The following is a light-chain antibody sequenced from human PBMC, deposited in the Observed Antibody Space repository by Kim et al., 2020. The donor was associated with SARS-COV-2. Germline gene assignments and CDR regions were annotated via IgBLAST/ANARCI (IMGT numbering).Light chain of an antibody. J-gene: IGKJ2*01. CDR2: AAS. V-gene: IGKV1-39*01. CDR1: QSISSY. Sequence: AAVGDGVTIACRASQSISSYLNWYQQKPGKAPKLLIYAASSLQSGVPSRFSGSGSGTDFTLTISSLQPEDFATYYCQQSYSTPRTFGQGTKLEI. CDR3: QQSYSTPRT.